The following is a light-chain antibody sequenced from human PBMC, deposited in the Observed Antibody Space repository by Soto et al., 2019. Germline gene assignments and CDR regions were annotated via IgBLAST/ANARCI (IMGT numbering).Light chain of an antibody. V-gene: IGLV4-60*03. CDR1: SGHSSYI. J-gene: IGLJ7*01. CDR3: ETWGSNTHV. CDR2: LEGSGSY. Sequence: QSVLTQSSSASASLGSSVKLTCTLSSGHSSYIIAWHQQQPGKAPRYLMKLEGSGSYNKGSGVPDRFSGSSSGADRYLTISNLQSEDEADYYCETWGSNTHVFGGGTQLTVL.